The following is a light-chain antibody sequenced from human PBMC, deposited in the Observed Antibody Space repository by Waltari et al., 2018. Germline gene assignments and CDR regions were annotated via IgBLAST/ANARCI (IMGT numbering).Light chain of an antibody. V-gene: IGLV8-61*01. CDR3: ALYLGSGIWV. CDR1: SGSVSTSHY. CDR2: STF. J-gene: IGLJ3*02. Sequence: TQEPSFSVSPGGTVTLTCGLSSGSVSTSHYPSWSQQTPGQAPRTLIYSTFTRSSGVPDRFSGSIVGNKAALTITGAQADDESEFYCALYLGSGIWVFGGGTRLTVL.